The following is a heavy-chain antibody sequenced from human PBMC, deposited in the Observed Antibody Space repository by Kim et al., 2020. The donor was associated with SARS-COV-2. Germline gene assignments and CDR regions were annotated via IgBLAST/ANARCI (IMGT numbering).Heavy chain of an antibody. CDR2: ITGRGDKT. Sequence: GGSLRLSCAASGFIFSNYAMSWVRQAPGKGLEWVSTITGRGDKTYYAESVKGRFTISRDTSKSTLFLQMNSLTDEDTAFYYCATVKDNDSRGPPRYFDYWGQGTLVSVSS. D-gene: IGHD3-22*01. V-gene: IGHV3-23*01. CDR1: GFIFSNYA. J-gene: IGHJ4*02. CDR3: ATVKDNDSRGPPRYFDY.